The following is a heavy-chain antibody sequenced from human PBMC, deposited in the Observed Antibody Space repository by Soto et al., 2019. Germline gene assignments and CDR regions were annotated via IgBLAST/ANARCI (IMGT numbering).Heavy chain of an antibody. J-gene: IGHJ4*02. D-gene: IGHD1-20*01. CDR2: VFYTGFT. CDR3: ATSQKGYNWNCFDH. V-gene: IGHV4-39*01. CDR1: GASISGSYYY. Sequence: ASETLSLICAVSGASISGSYYYWARLRQSPGKGPEWIGSVFYTGFTSYNPSLESRVSVSVDTSKGQFSLKLSAVTAADTAVYYCATSQKGYNWNCFDHWGQGALVTVSS.